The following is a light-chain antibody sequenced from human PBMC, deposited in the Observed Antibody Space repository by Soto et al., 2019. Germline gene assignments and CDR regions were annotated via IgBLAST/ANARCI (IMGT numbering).Light chain of an antibody. CDR1: QSVSSN. CDR3: QQYDKWPPLT. Sequence: EIVMTQSPATLSVSPGERATLSCRASQSVSSNLAWYQQKPGQAPRLLIYGASTRATGLPARFSGSGSGTEFTLTISSLQSGDFAVYYCQQYDKWPPLTFGGGTKVDIK. V-gene: IGKV3-15*01. CDR2: GAS. J-gene: IGKJ4*01.